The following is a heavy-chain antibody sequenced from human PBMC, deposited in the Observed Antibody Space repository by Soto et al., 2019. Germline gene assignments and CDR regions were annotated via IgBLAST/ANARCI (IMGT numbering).Heavy chain of an antibody. V-gene: IGHV3-30*18. Sequence: QVQLVESGGGVVQPGKSLRLSCAGSGFTFSSYGMDWVRQAPGKGLEWVAVISYDGSNKYYADSVEGRFTISRDTSKNTLYLEMSSLRAAATAVYYCAKDRMGAGVRGYFDYWGQGALVTVSS. D-gene: IGHD3-10*01. CDR3: AKDRMGAGVRGYFDY. CDR1: GFTFSSYG. J-gene: IGHJ4*02. CDR2: ISYDGSNK.